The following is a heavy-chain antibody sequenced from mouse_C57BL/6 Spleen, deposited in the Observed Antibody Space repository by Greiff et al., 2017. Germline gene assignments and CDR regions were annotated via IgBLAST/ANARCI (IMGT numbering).Heavy chain of an antibody. Sequence: EVKLMESGGGLVQPGGSLKLSCAASGFTFSDYYMYWVRQTPEKRLEWVAYISNGGGSTYYPDTVKGRFTNSRDNAKNTLYLQMSRLKSEDTAMYYCARSAYYSNSYYAMDYWGQGTSVTVSS. D-gene: IGHD2-5*01. J-gene: IGHJ4*01. CDR1: GFTFSDYY. CDR3: ARSAYYSNSYYAMDY. CDR2: ISNGGGST. V-gene: IGHV5-12*01.